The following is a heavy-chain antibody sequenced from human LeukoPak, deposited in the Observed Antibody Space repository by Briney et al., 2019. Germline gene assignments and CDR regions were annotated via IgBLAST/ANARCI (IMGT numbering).Heavy chain of an antibody. CDR2: IYYSGST. CDR1: GGSISSYY. Sequence: PSETLSLTCTVSGGSISSYYWSWIRQPPGKGLEWIGYIYYSGSTNYSPSLKSRVTISVDTSKNQFSLKLSSVTAADTAVYYCARLYSSSLGRVFDYWGQGTLVTVSS. D-gene: IGHD6-13*01. V-gene: IGHV4-59*01. CDR3: ARLYSSSLGRVFDY. J-gene: IGHJ4*02.